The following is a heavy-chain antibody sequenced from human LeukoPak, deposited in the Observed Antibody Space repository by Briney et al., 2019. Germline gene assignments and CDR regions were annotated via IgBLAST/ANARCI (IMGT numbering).Heavy chain of an antibody. Sequence: PGGSLRLSCAASGFTFSSYAMSWVRQAPGKGLEWVSAISGSGGSTYYADSVKGRFTISRDNSKNTLYLQMNSLRAEDTAVYYCAKEFPVLWFGDFSSLALDYWGQGTLVTVSS. V-gene: IGHV3-23*01. CDR2: ISGSGGST. CDR1: GFTFSSYA. D-gene: IGHD3-10*01. J-gene: IGHJ4*02. CDR3: AKEFPVLWFGDFSSLALDY.